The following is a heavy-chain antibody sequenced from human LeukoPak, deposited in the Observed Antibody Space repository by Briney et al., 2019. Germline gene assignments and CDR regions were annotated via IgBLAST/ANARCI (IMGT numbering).Heavy chain of an antibody. CDR2: ISSSSSYI. V-gene: IGHV3-21*01. CDR1: GFTFSSYS. J-gene: IGHJ6*03. CDR3: ATEYYYGSGRLNYMDV. Sequence: GGSLRLSCAASGFTFSSYSMNWVRQAPGKGLEWVSSISSSSSYIYYADSVKGRFTISRDNAKNSLYLQMNSLRAEDTAVYYCATEYYYGSGRLNYMDVWGKGTTVTVSS. D-gene: IGHD3-10*01.